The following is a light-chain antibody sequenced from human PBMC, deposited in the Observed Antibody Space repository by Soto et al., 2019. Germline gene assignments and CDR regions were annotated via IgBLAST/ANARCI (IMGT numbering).Light chain of an antibody. CDR1: QSISSY. V-gene: IGKV1-39*01. J-gene: IGKJ1*01. Sequence: DIQMTQSPSSLSASVGDRVTITCRASQSISSYLNWYQHKPGKAPKLLIYAASSLQSGVPSRFSGSGSGTEFTLTINSQQPEDFATYSCQQSYSTPWTFGQGTKVEIK. CDR2: AAS. CDR3: QQSYSTPWT.